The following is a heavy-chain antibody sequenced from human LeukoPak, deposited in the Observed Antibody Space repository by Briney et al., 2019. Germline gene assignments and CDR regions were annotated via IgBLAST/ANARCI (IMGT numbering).Heavy chain of an antibody. CDR3: ARPREYYGSGSYNDGFDI. CDR2: ISYDGSNK. D-gene: IGHD3-10*01. J-gene: IGHJ3*02. CDR1: GFTFSTYA. Sequence: AGGSLRLSCAASGFTFSTYAMHWVRQAPGKGLEWVAVISYDGSNKYYADSVKGRFTISRDNSKNTLYLQMNSLRTEDTAVYYCARPREYYGSGSYNDGFDIWGQGTMVTVSS. V-gene: IGHV3-30-3*01.